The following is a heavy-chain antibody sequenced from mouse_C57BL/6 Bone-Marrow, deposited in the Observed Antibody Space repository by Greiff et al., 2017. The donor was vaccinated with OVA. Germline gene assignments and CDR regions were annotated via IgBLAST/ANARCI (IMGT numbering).Heavy chain of an antibody. CDR1: GYTFTGYW. V-gene: IGHV1-9*01. Sequence: QVQLQQSGAELMKPGASVKLSCKATGYTFTGYWLEWVKQRPGHGLEWIGEILPGSGSTNYNEKFKGKATFTADTSTKTAYMQLSNLTTEDTAIYYCARWGLPYYAMEYWGQGTSVTVAS. CDR3: ARWGLPYYAMEY. CDR2: ILPGSGST. J-gene: IGHJ4*01. D-gene: IGHD2-4*01.